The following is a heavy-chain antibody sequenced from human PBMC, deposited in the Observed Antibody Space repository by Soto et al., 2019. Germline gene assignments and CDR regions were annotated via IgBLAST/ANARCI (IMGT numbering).Heavy chain of an antibody. CDR1: GFTFDDYA. CDR2: IRSKGYGGTT. CDR3: TRDEGIYGGYIPFDY. D-gene: IGHD5-12*01. J-gene: IGHJ4*02. Sequence: EVQLVESGGGLVQPGRSLRLSCTTSGFTFDDYAMSWVRQPPGKGLEWVSFIRSKGYGGTTEYAASVKGRFSISRDDSKSIAYLQMNSLKTEDTAVYYCTRDEGIYGGYIPFDYWGQGIQVTVSS. V-gene: IGHV3-49*04.